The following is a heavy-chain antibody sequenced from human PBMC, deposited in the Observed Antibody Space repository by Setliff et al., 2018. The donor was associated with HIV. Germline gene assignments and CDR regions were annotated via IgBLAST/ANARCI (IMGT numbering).Heavy chain of an antibody. Sequence: PSETLSLTCTVSGGSIKSSSYYWRWIRQPPGKGLEWIGSIYYSGHTYYNPSLKSRVTISVDTSRNQFSLRLSSVTAADTAIYYCARVPTSSWYVTTQRTKEYFHHWGQGTLVTVSS. V-gene: IGHV4-39*07. D-gene: IGHD6-13*01. CDR1: GGSIKSSSYY. CDR2: IYYSGHT. CDR3: ARVPTSSWYVTTQRTKEYFHH. J-gene: IGHJ1*01.